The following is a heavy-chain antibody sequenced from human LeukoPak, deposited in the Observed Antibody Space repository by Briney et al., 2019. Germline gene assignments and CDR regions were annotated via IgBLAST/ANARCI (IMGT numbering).Heavy chain of an antibody. CDR2: ISSDGSRT. Sequence: GGPLRLSCAASGFTFSTYWIHWLRQTPEKGLVWVSRISSDGSRTTYADSVKGRFTISRDNAKNTVYLQMNSLRAEDTAVYYCGRDTGDGYNSYFDYWGQGTMVTVSA. CDR1: GFTFSTYW. J-gene: IGHJ4*02. CDR3: GRDTGDGYNSYFDY. D-gene: IGHD5-24*01. V-gene: IGHV3-74*01.